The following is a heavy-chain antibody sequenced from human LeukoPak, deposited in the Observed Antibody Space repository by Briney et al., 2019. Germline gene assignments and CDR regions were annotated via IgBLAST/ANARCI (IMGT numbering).Heavy chain of an antibody. J-gene: IGHJ3*02. V-gene: IGHV3-74*01. D-gene: IGHD1-26*01. CDR2: INSDGSIT. Sequence: GGSLRLSCAASGFTFRSYWMHWVRQAPGKGLVWASRINSDGSITSYADSVKGRFTISRDNAKNTLYLQMNSLRPEDTAVYYCARGTGYSVFDMWGQGTMVTVSS. CDR3: ARGTGYSVFDM. CDR1: GFTFRSYW.